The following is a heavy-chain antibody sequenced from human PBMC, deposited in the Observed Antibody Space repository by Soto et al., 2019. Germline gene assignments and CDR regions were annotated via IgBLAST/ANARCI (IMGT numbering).Heavy chain of an antibody. V-gene: IGHV3-33*01. CDR3: ARDASAMAESYFDY. CDR1: GFSFSSSG. D-gene: IGHD5-18*01. CDR2: IWYDGSNE. Sequence: QVQLVESGGGVVQPGRSLRLSCAASGFSFSSSGMHWVRQAPGKGLEWVAVIWYDGSNEYYADSVKGRFTISRDNSKNTLYLQMNSLRAVDTAVDYCARDASAMAESYFDYWGQGTLVTVSS. J-gene: IGHJ4*02.